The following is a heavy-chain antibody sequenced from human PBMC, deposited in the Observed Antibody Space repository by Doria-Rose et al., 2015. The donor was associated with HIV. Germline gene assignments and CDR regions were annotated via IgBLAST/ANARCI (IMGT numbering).Heavy chain of an antibody. J-gene: IGHJ4*02. CDR1: GASVSSRGYY. CDR3: ARTGSYRELDY. Sequence: QVQLQESGPGLVKPSEILSLTCSVSGASVSSRGYYWNWIRQVPGKGLESLGYTYYTGTSDYGPSLKSRLNVAVDTSKNQFSLKLSFVTVADTAVYYCARTGSYRELDYWGQGALVIVTA. D-gene: IGHD3-9*01. V-gene: IGHV4-31*03. CDR2: TYYTGTS.